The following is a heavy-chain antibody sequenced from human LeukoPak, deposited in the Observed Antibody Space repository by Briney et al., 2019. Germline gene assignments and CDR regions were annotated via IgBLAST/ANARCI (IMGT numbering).Heavy chain of an antibody. CDR1: GFTFSSYT. J-gene: IGHJ4*02. V-gene: IGHV3-23*01. D-gene: IGHD6-13*01. Sequence: GGSLRLSCAASGFTFSSYTMRWVRQAPGKGLEWVSSTSGSGGTTYYSDSVKGRFTSSRDSSKNTLYLQMNSLRVEDTAVYYCATSSTWQTMNFDYWGQGTLVTVSS. CDR3: ATSSTWQTMNFDY. CDR2: TSGSGGTT.